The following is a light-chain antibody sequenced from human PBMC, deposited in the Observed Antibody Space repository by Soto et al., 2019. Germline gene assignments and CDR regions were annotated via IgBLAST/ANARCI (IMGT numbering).Light chain of an antibody. CDR1: SSNIGAGYD. V-gene: IGLV1-40*01. CDR2: GNN. Sequence: QSVLTQPPSVSGAPGQRVTISCTGSSSNIGAGYDVHWYQQLPGTAPKLLILGNNNRPSGVPDRFSGSKSATSASLAITGLQGEDEADYHCQSFCSSLRGWVFGGGTKVTVL. CDR3: QSFCSSLRGWV. J-gene: IGLJ3*02.